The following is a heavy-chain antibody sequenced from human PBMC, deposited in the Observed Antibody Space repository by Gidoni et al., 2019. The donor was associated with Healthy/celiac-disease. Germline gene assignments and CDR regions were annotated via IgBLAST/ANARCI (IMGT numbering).Heavy chain of an antibody. CDR3: ARDPYSSSSPYFDY. CDR1: GFTFRSYS. D-gene: IGHD6-6*01. V-gene: IGHV3-21*01. CDR2: ISSSSSYI. Sequence: EVQLVESGGGLVKPGGSLRLSCAASGFTFRSYSMNWVRQAPGKGLEWVSSISSSSSYIYYADSVKGRFTISRDNAKNSLYLQMNSLRAEDTAVYYCARDPYSSSSPYFDYWGQGTLVTVSS. J-gene: IGHJ4*02.